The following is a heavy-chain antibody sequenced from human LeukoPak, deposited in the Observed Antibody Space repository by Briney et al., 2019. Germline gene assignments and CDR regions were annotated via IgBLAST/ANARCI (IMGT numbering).Heavy chain of an antibody. D-gene: IGHD3-16*01. CDR3: ARASVLLSADY. V-gene: IGHV4-59*01. Sequence: SSETLSLTCTVSGGSITSSFYWSWIRQSPGKGLEWIGYIYNSGGTKYNPSLKSRLTISVDTSKNQFSLNLSSMTAADTAVYYCARASVLLSADYWGQGTLVTVSS. CDR1: GGSITSSFY. CDR2: IYNSGGT. J-gene: IGHJ4*02.